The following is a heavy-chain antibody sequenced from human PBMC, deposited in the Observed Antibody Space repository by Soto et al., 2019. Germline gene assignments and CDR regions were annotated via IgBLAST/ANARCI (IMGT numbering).Heavy chain of an antibody. Sequence: ASVKVSCKASGYTFTSCAMHWVRQAPGQRLEWMGWINAGNGNTKYSQKFQGRVTITKNTLYLQMNSLRAEDTAVYYCAKPHRGYSGSYFFNYWGQGTLVTVSS. D-gene: IGHD1-26*01. V-gene: IGHV1-3*01. CDR3: AKPHRGYSGSYFFNY. CDR2: INAGNGNT. J-gene: IGHJ4*02. CDR1: GYTFTSCA.